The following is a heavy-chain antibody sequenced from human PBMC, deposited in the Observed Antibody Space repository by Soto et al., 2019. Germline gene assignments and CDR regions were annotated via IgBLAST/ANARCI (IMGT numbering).Heavy chain of an antibody. D-gene: IGHD3-22*01. CDR1: VFTFITYY. V-gene: IGHV3-13*01. Sequence: VVSLILSCLFFVFTFITYYIHLVLQKVVKCLEWVSIIGTDDYTYYLYSVRGRFTISREDDNNSLYLQMDSLRAGYTAFYYCARAYYDNSGYNIGGMEVWGQGTMVNVS. CDR3: ARAYYDNSGYNIGGMEV. J-gene: IGHJ6*02. CDR2: IGTDDYT.